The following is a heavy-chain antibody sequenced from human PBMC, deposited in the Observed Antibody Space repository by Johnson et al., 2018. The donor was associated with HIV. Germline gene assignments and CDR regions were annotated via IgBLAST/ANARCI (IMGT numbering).Heavy chain of an antibody. J-gene: IGHJ3*02. CDR3: ARTDRGYTYGHGAFDI. D-gene: IGHD5-18*01. Sequence: VQLVESGGGLVQPGGSLRLSCAASGFTFSSYAMSWVRQAPGKGLEWVSYISSSGSTIYYADYVKGRFTISRDNAKNSLYLQMNSLRTEDTAVYYCARTDRGYTYGHGAFDIWGQGTMVTVSS. CDR2: ISSSGSTI. CDR1: GFTFSSYA. V-gene: IGHV3-48*03.